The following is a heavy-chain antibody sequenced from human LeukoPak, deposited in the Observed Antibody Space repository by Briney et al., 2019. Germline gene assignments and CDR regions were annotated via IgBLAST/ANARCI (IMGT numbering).Heavy chain of an antibody. CDR1: GFTFSSYW. J-gene: IGHJ4*02. Sequence: PGGSLRLSCAASGFTFSSYWMSWVRQAPGKGLEWVANIKQDGSEKYYVDSVKGRFTISRDNAKNSLYLQMNSLKTEDTAVYYCTKGVWGSYRHDYWGQGTLVTVSS. V-gene: IGHV3-7*03. D-gene: IGHD3-16*02. CDR3: TKGVWGSYRHDY. CDR2: IKQDGSEK.